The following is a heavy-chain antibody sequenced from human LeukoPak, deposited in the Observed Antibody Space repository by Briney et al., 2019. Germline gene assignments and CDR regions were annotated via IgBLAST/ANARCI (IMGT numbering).Heavy chain of an antibody. V-gene: IGHV1-46*01. D-gene: IGHD6-6*01. J-gene: IGHJ6*03. Sequence: GASVRVSCKASGYTFTSYYMHWVRQAPGQGLEWMGIINPSGGSTSYAQKFQGRVTMTRDMSTSTVYMELSSLRSEDTAVYYCARGSLGIAPYSSSAQTYYYYYYMDVWGKGTTVTVSS. CDR2: INPSGGST. CDR3: ARGSLGIAPYSSSAQTYYYYYYMDV. CDR1: GYTFTSYY.